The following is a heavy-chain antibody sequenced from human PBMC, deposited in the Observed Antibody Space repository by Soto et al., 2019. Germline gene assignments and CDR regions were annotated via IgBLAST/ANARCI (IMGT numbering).Heavy chain of an antibody. D-gene: IGHD1-26*01. CDR2: VSIGGST. CDR1: GFTFSSYA. V-gene: IGHV3-23*01. Sequence: DVQLLESGGGLVQPAGSLRLSCAASGFTFSSYAMCWVRQGPGKGLEWVAVVSIGGSTHYADSVRGRFTISRDNSKNTLALQINSLTAEDTAVYCCAKRRRAGGQFDYWGQGALVTVSS. CDR3: AKRRRAGGQFDY. J-gene: IGHJ4*02.